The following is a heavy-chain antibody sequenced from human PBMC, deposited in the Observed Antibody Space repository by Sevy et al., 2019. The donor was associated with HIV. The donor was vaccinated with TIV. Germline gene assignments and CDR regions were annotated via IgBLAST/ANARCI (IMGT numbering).Heavy chain of an antibody. V-gene: IGHV3-30*04. CDR1: GFSFSSYA. J-gene: IGHJ6*02. CDR2: ISYDGSNK. Sequence: GGSLRLSCAASGFSFSSYAMHWVRQAPGKGLEWVAEISYDGSNKYYEDSVKGRFTISMDNSKNTLYLQMNGLRAEDTAVYFCSGEDYYFIMDVWGQGTTVTVSS. CDR3: SGEDYYFIMDV.